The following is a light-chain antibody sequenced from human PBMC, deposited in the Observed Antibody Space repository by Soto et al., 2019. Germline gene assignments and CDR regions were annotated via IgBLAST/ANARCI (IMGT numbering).Light chain of an antibody. Sequence: QSVLTQPASVSGSPGQSITISCTGTSSDVGSYNLVSWYQQHPGTAPKLMIYEGSKWPPGVSNRFSGSKSSNTASLTISGLQAEDEADYYCCSYAGNSSFVFATGTKVTVL. J-gene: IGLJ1*01. CDR3: CSYAGNSSFV. CDR2: EGS. CDR1: SSDVGSYNL. V-gene: IGLV2-23*01.